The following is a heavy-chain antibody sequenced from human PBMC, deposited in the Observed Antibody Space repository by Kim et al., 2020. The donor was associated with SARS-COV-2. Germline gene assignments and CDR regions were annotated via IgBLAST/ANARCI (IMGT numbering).Heavy chain of an antibody. CDR2: IYPGDSDT. J-gene: IGHJ6*04. CDR1: GYSFTSYW. D-gene: IGHD2-15*01. Sequence: GESLKIFCKGSGYSFTSYWIGWVRQMPGKGLEWMGIIYPGDSDTRYSPSFQGQVTISADKSISTAYLQWSSLKASDTAMYYCARWAVVAATTYYYYGMDVWGKGTTVTVSS. V-gene: IGHV5-51*01. CDR3: ARWAVVAATTYYYYGMDV.